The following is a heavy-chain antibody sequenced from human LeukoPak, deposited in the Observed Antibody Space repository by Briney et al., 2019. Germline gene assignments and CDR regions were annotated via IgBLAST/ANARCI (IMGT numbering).Heavy chain of an antibody. CDR3: ARAAQKYYYDSSGYYYFDY. J-gene: IGHJ4*02. CDR1: GGSFSSGDCY. Sequence: SQTLSLTCTVSGGSFSSGDCYWSWLRQPPGTGLEGDGYIYYSGSTYYNPSHKSGVTISADTSKSQFSLKLSSVTAADTAVYYCARAAQKYYYDSSGYYYFDYWGQGTLVTVSS. CDR2: IYYSGST. D-gene: IGHD3-22*01. V-gene: IGHV4-30-4*01.